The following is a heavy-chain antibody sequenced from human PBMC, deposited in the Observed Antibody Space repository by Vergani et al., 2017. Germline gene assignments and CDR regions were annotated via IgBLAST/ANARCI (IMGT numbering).Heavy chain of an antibody. J-gene: IGHJ6*02. CDR2: IIPIFGTA. V-gene: IGHV1-69*06. Sequence: QVQLVQSGAEVKKPGSSVKVSCKASGGTFTSYAISWVRQAPGQGLEWMGGIIPIFGTANYAQKFQGRVTITADKSTSTAYMELSSLRSEDTAVYYCARGYYDFWSGSRPHYYYYYGMDVWGQGTTVTVSS. CDR3: ARGYYDFWSGSRPHYYYYYGMDV. D-gene: IGHD3-3*01. CDR1: GGTFTSYA.